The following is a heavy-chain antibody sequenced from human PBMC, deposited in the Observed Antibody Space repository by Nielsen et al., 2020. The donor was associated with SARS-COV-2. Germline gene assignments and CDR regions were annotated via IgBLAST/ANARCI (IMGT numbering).Heavy chain of an antibody. CDR3: ARGLAIGATPLNP. Sequence: GESLKISCAASGFTFSDYYMSWIRQAPGKGLEWVSYISSSSSYTNYADSVKGRFTISRDNAKNSLYLQMNSLRAEDTAMYYCARGLAIGATPLNPWGQGTLVTVSS. V-gene: IGHV3-11*03. D-gene: IGHD2-15*01. CDR1: GFTFSDYY. J-gene: IGHJ5*02. CDR2: ISSSSSYT.